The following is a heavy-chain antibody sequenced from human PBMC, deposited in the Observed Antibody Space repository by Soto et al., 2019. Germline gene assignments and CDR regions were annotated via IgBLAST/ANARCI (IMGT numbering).Heavy chain of an antibody. CDR1: GFTFSSYA. CDR3: AKALNVVPGLIYYGMDV. CDR2: ITGSGGST. D-gene: IGHD3-10*01. J-gene: IGHJ6*02. V-gene: IGHV3-23*01. Sequence: EVQLLESGGGLVQPGGSLRLSCAASGFTFSSYAMSWVRQSPGKGLTWVSVITGSGGSTYYADSVKGRFTISRDNSKNTLYLQMNSLRDEDTAVYYCAKALNVVPGLIYYGMDVWGQGTTVTVSS.